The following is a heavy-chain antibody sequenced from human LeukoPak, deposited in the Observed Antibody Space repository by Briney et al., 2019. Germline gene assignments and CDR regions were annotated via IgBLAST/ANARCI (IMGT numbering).Heavy chain of an antibody. V-gene: IGHV3-7*01. CDR3: AKDGGGRLD. CDR2: IKQDGSEK. CDR1: RFTLRTSW. Sequence: PGGSLRLSCAAARFTLRTSWLSWVRQAPGKGLEWVGNIKQDGSEKNYVDSVKGRFTISRDNAKNSLYLQMNSLRADDTAVYYCAKDGGGRLDWGQGTLVTVSS. D-gene: IGHD3-10*01. J-gene: IGHJ4*02.